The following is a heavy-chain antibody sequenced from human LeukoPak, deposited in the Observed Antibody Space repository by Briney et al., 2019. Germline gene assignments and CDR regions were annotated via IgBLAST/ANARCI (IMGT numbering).Heavy chain of an antibody. CDR1: GYTFTGYY. V-gene: IGHV1-2*02. D-gene: IGHD2-2*01. CDR2: INPNSGGT. CDR3: AKDTSPPDWFDP. Sequence: GASVKVSCKASGYTFTGYYMHWVRQAPGQGLEWMGWINPNSGGTKYAQKFQGRVTMTRDTSISTAYMELSRLRFDDAAVYYCAKDTSPPDWFDPWGQGTLVTVSS. J-gene: IGHJ5*02.